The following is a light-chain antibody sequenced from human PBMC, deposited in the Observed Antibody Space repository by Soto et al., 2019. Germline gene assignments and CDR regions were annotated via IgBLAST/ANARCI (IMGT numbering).Light chain of an antibody. CDR3: QQNYKTALT. J-gene: IGKJ4*01. Sequence: DIQMTQSPSSLSASIGDRVTITCRASQSISNYVNWYQQKPGKAPKLLIYAASSLQSGVPSRFSGSGSGTDFTLTISSLQLEDFATYYCQQNYKTALTFGGGTKVEI. CDR1: QSISNY. V-gene: IGKV1-39*01. CDR2: AAS.